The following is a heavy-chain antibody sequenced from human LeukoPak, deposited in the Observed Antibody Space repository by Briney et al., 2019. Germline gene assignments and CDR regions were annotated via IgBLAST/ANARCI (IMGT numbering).Heavy chain of an antibody. CDR3: AKGGGYVTYYHMDV. Sequence: PGGSLRLSCAASGFTFSSYAMSWVRQAPGKGLEWVSAISGSGGSTYYADSVKGRFTISRDNSKNTLYLQMNSLRAEDTAVYYCAKGGGYVTYYHMDVWGKGTTVTVSS. J-gene: IGHJ6*03. V-gene: IGHV3-23*01. D-gene: IGHD5-12*01. CDR2: ISGSGGST. CDR1: GFTFSSYA.